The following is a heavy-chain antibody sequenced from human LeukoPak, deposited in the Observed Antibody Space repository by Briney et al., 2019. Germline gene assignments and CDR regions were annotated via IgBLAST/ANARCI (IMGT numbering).Heavy chain of an antibody. V-gene: IGHV4-61*02. J-gene: IGHJ4*02. Sequence: SQTLSLTCTVSGGSISSGSYYWSWIRQPAGKGLEWIGRIYTSGSTNYNPSLKSRVTISVDTSRNQLSLRLSSVTAADTAVYYCARDRSYYSDTGTDYWGQGALVTVSS. CDR3: ARDRSYYSDTGTDY. D-gene: IGHD3-22*01. CDR2: IYTSGST. CDR1: GGSISSGSYY.